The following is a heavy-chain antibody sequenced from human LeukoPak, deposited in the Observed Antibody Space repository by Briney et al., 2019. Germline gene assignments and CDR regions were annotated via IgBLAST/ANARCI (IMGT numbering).Heavy chain of an antibody. J-gene: IGHJ6*02. V-gene: IGHV3-48*02. CDR1: GFTFSSYS. CDR2: ISSSSSTI. CDR3: ARVYCSSTSCYLPYYYYGMDV. D-gene: IGHD2-2*01. Sequence: GGSLRLSCAASGFTFSSYSMNWVRQAPGRGLEWVSYISSSSSTIYYADSVKGRFTISRDNAKNSLYLQMNSLRDEDTAVYYCARVYCSSTSCYLPYYYYGMDVWGQGTTVTVSS.